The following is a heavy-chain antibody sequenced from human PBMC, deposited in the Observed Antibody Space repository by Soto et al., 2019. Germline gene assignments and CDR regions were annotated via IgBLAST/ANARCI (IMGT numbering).Heavy chain of an antibody. CDR3: ARHMGDYYGSGSYSYYFDY. CDR2: IYYSGST. D-gene: IGHD3-10*01. J-gene: IGHJ4*02. CDR1: GGSISSSSYY. Sequence: LSLTCTVSGGSISSSSYYWGWIRQPPGKGLEWIGSIYYSGSTYYNPSLKSRVTISVDTSKNQFSLKLSSVTAADTAVYYCARHMGDYYGSGSYSYYFDYWGQGTLVTVSS. V-gene: IGHV4-39*01.